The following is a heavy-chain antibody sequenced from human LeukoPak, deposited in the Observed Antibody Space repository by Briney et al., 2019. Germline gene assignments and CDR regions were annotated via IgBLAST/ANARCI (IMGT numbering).Heavy chain of an antibody. V-gene: IGHV3-30*02. CDR2: IRYDGSNK. CDR3: ARVLLATYYYYYYMDV. CDR1: GFTFSSYG. J-gene: IGHJ6*03. D-gene: IGHD2-15*01. Sequence: GALRLSCAASGFTFSSYGMHWVRQAPGKGLEWVAFIRYDGSNKYYADSVKGRFTISRDNAKNSLYLQMNSLRAEDTAVYYCARVLLATYYYYYYMDVWGKGTTVTVSS.